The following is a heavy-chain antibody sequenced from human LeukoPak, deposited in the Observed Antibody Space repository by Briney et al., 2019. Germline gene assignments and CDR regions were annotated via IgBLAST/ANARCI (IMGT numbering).Heavy chain of an antibody. Sequence: PGGSLRLSCAASGFTFSNYGMHWVRQAPGKGLEWVAVIWYDGSNKYYGDSVKGRFTISRDNSKNTLYLQMNSLRAEDTAVYYCARDTVLGSGSLFIPVSFDYWGQGTLVTVSS. CDR3: ARDTVLGSGSLFIPVSFDY. V-gene: IGHV3-33*01. CDR2: IWYDGSNK. J-gene: IGHJ4*02. D-gene: IGHD3-10*01. CDR1: GFTFSNYG.